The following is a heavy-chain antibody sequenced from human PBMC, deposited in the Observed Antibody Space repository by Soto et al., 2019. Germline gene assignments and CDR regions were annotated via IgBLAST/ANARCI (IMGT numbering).Heavy chain of an antibody. D-gene: IGHD6-19*01. Sequence: GGSLRLSCAASGFTFTNYAMSWVRQAPGKGLEWVSAISGSGGSTYYADSVKGRFTISRDNSKNTLYLQMNSLRAEDTAVYYCARRSSGWYFDYWGQGTLVTVSS. CDR1: GFTFTNYA. J-gene: IGHJ4*02. V-gene: IGHV3-23*01. CDR3: ARRSSGWYFDY. CDR2: ISGSGGST.